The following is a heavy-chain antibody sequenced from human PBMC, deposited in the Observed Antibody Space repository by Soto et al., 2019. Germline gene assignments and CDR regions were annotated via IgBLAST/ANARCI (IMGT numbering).Heavy chain of an antibody. Sequence: GGSLRLSCAASGFTFFSYTMNWVRQVPGKGLEWVATIGSDGNYIYYADSVKGRFTISRDNAKNLLYLEMNSVRGEDTALYYCARDYRQFDSWGQGTLVTVSS. CDR1: GFTFFSYT. D-gene: IGHD4-4*01. V-gene: IGHV3-21*01. CDR2: IGSDGNYI. J-gene: IGHJ4*02. CDR3: ARDYRQFDS.